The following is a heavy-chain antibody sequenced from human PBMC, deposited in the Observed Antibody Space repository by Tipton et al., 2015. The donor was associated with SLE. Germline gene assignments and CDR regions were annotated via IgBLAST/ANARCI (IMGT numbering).Heavy chain of an antibody. V-gene: IGHV4-61*02. CDR1: GGSISSGSYF. CDR2: IYTSGDT. J-gene: IGHJ6*03. CDR3: ARGGFIAYYYYYMDV. Sequence: TLSLTCTVSGGSISSGSYFWSWIRQPAAKGLEWIGRIYTSGDTNYNPSLKNRVTISVDTSKNQFSLKLSSVTAADTAVYYCARGGFIAYYYYYMDVWGKGTTVTVSS. D-gene: IGHD3-16*02.